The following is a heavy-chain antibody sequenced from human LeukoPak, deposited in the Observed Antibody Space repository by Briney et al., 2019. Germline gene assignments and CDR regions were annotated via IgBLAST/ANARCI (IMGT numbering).Heavy chain of an antibody. V-gene: IGHV1-18*01. Sequence: ASVKVSCKASGYTFTSYGISWVRQAPGQGLEWMGWISAYNGNTNYAQKFQGRVTMTRDTSINTAYMELSRLTSDDTAVYYCATDPRTTVFGTFRYYYMDVWGEGTTVAVSS. J-gene: IGHJ6*03. CDR2: ISAYNGNT. CDR3: ATDPRTTVFGTFRYYYMDV. CDR1: GYTFTSYG. D-gene: IGHD3-3*01.